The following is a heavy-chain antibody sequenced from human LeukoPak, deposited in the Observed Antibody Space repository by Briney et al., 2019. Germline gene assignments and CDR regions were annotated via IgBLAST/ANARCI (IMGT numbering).Heavy chain of an antibody. Sequence: PGGSLRLSCAASGFTFSGSAMHWVRQASGKGLEWVGRIRSKANSYATAYAASVKGRFTISRDDSKNTAYLQMNSLKTEDAAVYYCTRLPLEPNDYLVRTWNFGGQGTLVTVSS. CDR3: TRLPLEPNDYLVRTWNF. CDR2: IRSKANSYAT. CDR1: GFTFSGSA. J-gene: IGHJ4*02. V-gene: IGHV3-73*01. D-gene: IGHD2/OR15-2a*01.